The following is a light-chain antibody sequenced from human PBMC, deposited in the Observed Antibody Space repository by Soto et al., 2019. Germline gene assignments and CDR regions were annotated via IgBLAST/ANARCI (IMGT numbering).Light chain of an antibody. CDR1: SRGFGGYNY. J-gene: IGLJ3*02. V-gene: IGLV2-8*01. CDR3: SSYTGTTVM. CDR2: EVN. Sequence: QSALTQPPSASGSPGQSVTISCTGTSRGFGGYNYVSWYQQHPGKAPKLLIYEVNKRPSGVPDRFSGSQSGNAASLTVSGLQSEYEADYYCSSYTGTTVMFGGGTKLTVL.